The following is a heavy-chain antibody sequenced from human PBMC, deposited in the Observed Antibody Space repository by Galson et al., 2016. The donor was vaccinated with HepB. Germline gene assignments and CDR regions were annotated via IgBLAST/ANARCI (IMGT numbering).Heavy chain of an antibody. J-gene: IGHJ6*02. CDR2: GNPRTGST. Sequence: SVKVSCKASGYTFINYYMHWVRQAPGQGLEWMGNGNPRTGSTSYAQKFQDRVTVTRATSTSTVYMELSRLRSEDTAVYYCARDRGSNSLEGYGMDVWGQGTTVTVSS. CDR1: GYTFINYY. CDR3: ARDRGSNSLEGYGMDV. V-gene: IGHV1-46*01. D-gene: IGHD3-3*01.